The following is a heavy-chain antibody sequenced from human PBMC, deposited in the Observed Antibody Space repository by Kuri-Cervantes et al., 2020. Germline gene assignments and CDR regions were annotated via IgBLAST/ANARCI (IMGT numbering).Heavy chain of an antibody. V-gene: IGHV3-30-3*01. CDR2: ISYDGSNK. CDR1: GFTVSSNY. J-gene: IGHJ3*02. CDR3: AREGRPPSSPHAFDI. Sequence: LSLTCAASGFTVSSNYMSWVRQAPGKGLEWVAVISYDGSNKYYADSVKGRFTISRDNSKNTPYLQMNSLRAEDTAVYYCAREGRPPSSPHAFDIWGQGTMVTVSS.